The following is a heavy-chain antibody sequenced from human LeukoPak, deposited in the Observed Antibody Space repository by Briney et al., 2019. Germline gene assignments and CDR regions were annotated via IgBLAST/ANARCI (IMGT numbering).Heavy chain of an antibody. J-gene: IGHJ4*02. Sequence: SETMSLTCTVSGGSISSSSYYWGWIRQPPGKGLEWIGSIYYSGSTYYNPSLKSRVTISVDTSKNQFSLKLSSVTAADTAVYYCARHVLSGAAIITTNYFDYWGRGTLVTVSS. D-gene: IGHD3-22*01. V-gene: IGHV4-39*01. CDR1: GGSISSSSYY. CDR3: ARHVLSGAAIITTNYFDY. CDR2: IYYSGST.